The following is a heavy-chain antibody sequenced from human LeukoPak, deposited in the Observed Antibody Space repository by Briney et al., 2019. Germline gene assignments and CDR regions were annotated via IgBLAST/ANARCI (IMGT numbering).Heavy chain of an antibody. V-gene: IGHV4-59*01. D-gene: IGHD3-3*01. J-gene: IGHJ4*02. Sequence: KPSETLSLTCTVSGGSISSYYWSWIRQPPGGGLEWIGYIYYSGSTNYNPSLKSRVTISVDTSKNQFSLKLSSVTAADTAVYYCARTPYYDFWSGYPYYFDYWGQGTLVTVSS. CDR1: GGSISSYY. CDR2: IYYSGST. CDR3: ARTPYYDFWSGYPYYFDY.